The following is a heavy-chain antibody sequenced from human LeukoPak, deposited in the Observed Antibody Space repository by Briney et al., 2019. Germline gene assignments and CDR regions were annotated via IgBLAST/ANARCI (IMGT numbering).Heavy chain of an antibody. J-gene: IGHJ4*02. Sequence: PGGSLRLSCAASGFTVSSNYMSWVRQALGKGLEWVSVIYSGGSTYYADSVKGRFTISRDNSKNTLYLQMNSLRAEDTAVYYCARYGSGSYYNLFDYWGQGTLVTVSS. V-gene: IGHV3-53*01. D-gene: IGHD3-10*01. CDR1: GFTVSSNY. CDR2: IYSGGST. CDR3: ARYGSGSYYNLFDY.